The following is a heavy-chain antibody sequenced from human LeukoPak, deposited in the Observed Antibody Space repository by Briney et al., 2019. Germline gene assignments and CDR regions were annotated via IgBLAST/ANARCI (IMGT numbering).Heavy chain of an antibody. CDR2: IYPGDYRT. CDR3: ACRALLSTSSGP. J-gene: IGHJ4*01. CDR1: GYTFTNYW. V-gene: IGHV5-51*06. D-gene: IGHD6-6*01. Sequence: GEALKISCEAFGYTFTNYWIGWVRQSPGKGLEWMGVIYPGDYRTRYNPSFQGQVTISSDKSVNTAYLQWSRLKASHTAIYYCACRALLSTSSGPRGQGTLVTGSS.